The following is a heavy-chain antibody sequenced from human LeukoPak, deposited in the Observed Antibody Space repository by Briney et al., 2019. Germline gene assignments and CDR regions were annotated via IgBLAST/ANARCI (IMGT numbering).Heavy chain of an antibody. J-gene: IGHJ4*02. D-gene: IGHD5-12*01. CDR1: GFTFGDYA. CDR2: IRSKAYGGTT. CDR3: NTDKSGPGY. Sequence: GGSLRLSCTASGFTFGDYAMSWVRQAPGKGLVWVGFIRSKAYGGTTEYAASVKGRFTISRDDSKYIAYLQMNSLKTEDTAVYYCNTDKSGPGYWGQGTLVTVSS. V-gene: IGHV3-49*04.